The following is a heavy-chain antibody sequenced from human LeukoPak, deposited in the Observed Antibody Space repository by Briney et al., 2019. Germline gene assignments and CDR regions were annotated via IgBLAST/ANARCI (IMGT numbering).Heavy chain of an antibody. CDR2: IYHSGST. CDR1: GGSISSGGYY. J-gene: IGHJ4*02. V-gene: IGHV4-30-2*01. Sequence: SETLSLTRTVSGGSISSGGYYWSWIRQPPGKGLEWIGYIYHSGSTYYNPSLKSRVTISVDRSKNQFSLKLSSVTAADTAVYYCARAAHLVVSNYDYWGQGTLVTVSS. CDR3: ARAAHLVVSNYDY. D-gene: IGHD2-8*02.